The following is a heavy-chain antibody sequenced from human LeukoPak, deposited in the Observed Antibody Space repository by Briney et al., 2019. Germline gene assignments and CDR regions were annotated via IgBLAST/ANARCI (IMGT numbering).Heavy chain of an antibody. V-gene: IGHV4-59*01. CDR3: ARGGAAVLHSQN. CDR1: GGSISTYY. J-gene: IGHJ1*01. Sequence: SETLSLTCTVSGGSISTYYWNWIRQPPGKGLEWIGYIYHSGSTNYNPSLQSRVTISVDTSKNQFSLNLNSVTAADTAVYYCARGGAAVLHSQNWGQGPLVPVSS. D-gene: IGHD6-13*01. CDR2: IYHSGST.